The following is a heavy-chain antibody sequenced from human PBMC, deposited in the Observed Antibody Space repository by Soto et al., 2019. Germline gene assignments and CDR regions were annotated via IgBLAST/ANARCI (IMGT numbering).Heavy chain of an antibody. CDR1: GGSIIRGGYY. CDR3: ARVPYYYDSSGYYLDY. V-gene: IGHV4-31*03. Sequence: PSETLSLTCTVSGGSIIRGGYYWSWIRQHPGKGPEWIGYIYYSGSTYYNPSLKSRVTISVDTSKNQFSLKLSSVTAADTAVYYCARVPYYYDSSGYYLDYWGQGTLVTVSS. J-gene: IGHJ4*02. D-gene: IGHD3-22*01. CDR2: IYYSGST.